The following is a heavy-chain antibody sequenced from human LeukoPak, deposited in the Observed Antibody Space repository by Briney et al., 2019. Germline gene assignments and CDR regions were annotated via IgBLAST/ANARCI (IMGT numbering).Heavy chain of an antibody. V-gene: IGHV3-33*01. J-gene: IGHJ5*02. Sequence: GGSLRLFCAASGFTFSRYGMHWVRQAPGKGLEWVALIWNDGSNKYHADSVKGRFTISRDNPRNTLYLQMNSLRAEDTAMYYCVRSDWFDNWGQGTLVTVSS. CDR2: IWNDGSNK. CDR1: GFTFSRYG. CDR3: VRSDWFDN.